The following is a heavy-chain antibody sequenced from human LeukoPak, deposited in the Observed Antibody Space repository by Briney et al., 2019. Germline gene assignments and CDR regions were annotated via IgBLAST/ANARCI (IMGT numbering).Heavy chain of an antibody. D-gene: IGHD3-10*01. CDR3: ARERHYYGSGSWDY. V-gene: IGHV3-7*01. Sequence: GGSLRLSCAASGFTFSNYWMSWVRQAPGKGLEWVANIKQDRSEKYYVGSVKGRFTISRDNAKNSLYLQMNSLRAEDTAVYYCARERHYYGSGSWDYWGQGTLVTVSS. J-gene: IGHJ4*02. CDR1: GFTFSNYW. CDR2: IKQDRSEK.